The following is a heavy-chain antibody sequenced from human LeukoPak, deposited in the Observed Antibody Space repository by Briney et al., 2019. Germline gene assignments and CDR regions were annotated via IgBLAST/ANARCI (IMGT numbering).Heavy chain of an antibody. CDR3: ARDVDGLIDY. CDR1: GGSIAGYY. Sequence: PSETLSLTCTVSGGSIAGYYWSWIRQPPGKGLEWIGYIYYRGSTNYNPSLKSRVTISVDTSKNQFSLKLTSVTAADTALYSCARDVDGLIDYWGQGTLVTVSS. D-gene: IGHD3-22*01. J-gene: IGHJ4*02. V-gene: IGHV4-59*12. CDR2: IYYRGST.